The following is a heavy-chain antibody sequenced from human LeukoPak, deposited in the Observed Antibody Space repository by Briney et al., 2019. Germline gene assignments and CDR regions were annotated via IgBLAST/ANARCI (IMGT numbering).Heavy chain of an antibody. V-gene: IGHV3-23*01. CDR3: ARGVVVVAATSSYYYYYMDV. Sequence: GGSLRLSCAASGFTFSSYAMSWVRQAPGKGLEWVSAISGSGGITYYADSVKGRFTISRDNSKNTLYLQINSLRAANTAVYYCARGVVVVAATSSYYYYYMDVWGKGTTVTVSS. CDR2: ISGSGGIT. J-gene: IGHJ6*03. CDR1: GFTFSSYA. D-gene: IGHD2-15*01.